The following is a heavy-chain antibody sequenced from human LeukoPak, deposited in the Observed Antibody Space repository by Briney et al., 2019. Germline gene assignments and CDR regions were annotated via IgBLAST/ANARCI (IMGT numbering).Heavy chain of an antibody. CDR3: ARGVRDYGDYGLDY. Sequence: SETLSLTCAVSGGSISSYFWTWIRQPPGKGLEWIGYIYYTGSTNYNPSLKSRVTISVDTSKKQFSLKVSSVTAADTAVYYCARGVRDYGDYGLDYWGQGTPVTVSS. J-gene: IGHJ4*02. D-gene: IGHD4-17*01. V-gene: IGHV4-59*01. CDR2: IYYTGST. CDR1: GGSISSYF.